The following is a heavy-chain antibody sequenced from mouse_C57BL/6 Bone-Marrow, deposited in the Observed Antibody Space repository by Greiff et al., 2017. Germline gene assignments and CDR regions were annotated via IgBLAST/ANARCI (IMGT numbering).Heavy chain of an antibody. CDR2: IYPGDGDT. V-gene: IGHV1-80*01. J-gene: IGHJ2*01. Sequence: QVQLQQSGAELVKPGASVKISCKASGYAFSSYWMNWVKQRPGKGLEWIGQIYPGDGDTNYNGKFKGKATLTADKSSSTAYMQLSSLTSEDSAVYFCARPFHYYGYVDYWGQGTTLTVSS. CDR3: ARPFHYYGYVDY. CDR1: GYAFSSYW. D-gene: IGHD1-2*01.